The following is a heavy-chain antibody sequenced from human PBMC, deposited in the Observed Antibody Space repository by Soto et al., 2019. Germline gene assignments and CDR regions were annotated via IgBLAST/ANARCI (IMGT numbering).Heavy chain of an antibody. CDR1: GDSVSSSSVT. V-gene: IGHV6-1*01. D-gene: IGHD2-2*01. CDR3: VRLVGNRWLDF. Sequence: PSQTLSLTCAISGDSVSSSSVTWNWIRQSPSRGLGWLGRTYYRSKWYNDYAESVKSRITINPDTSKNQFSLHLNSVTPEDTAVYYCVRLVGNRWLDFWGQGTLVTVSS. J-gene: IGHJ5*01. CDR2: TYYRSKWYN.